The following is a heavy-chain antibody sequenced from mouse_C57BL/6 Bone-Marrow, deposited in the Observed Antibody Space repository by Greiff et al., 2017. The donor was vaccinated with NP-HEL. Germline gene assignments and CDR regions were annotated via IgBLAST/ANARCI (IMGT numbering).Heavy chain of an antibody. V-gene: IGHV1-64*01. CDR3: ARSVVASFDY. CDR2: IHPNSGST. Sequence: QVQLKQPGAELVKPGASVKLSCKASGYTFTSYWMHWVKQRPGQGLEWIGMIHPNSGSTNYNEKFKSKATLTVDKSSSTAYMQLSSLTSEDSAVYYCARSVVASFDYWGQGTTLTVSS. J-gene: IGHJ2*01. CDR1: GYTFTSYW. D-gene: IGHD1-1*01.